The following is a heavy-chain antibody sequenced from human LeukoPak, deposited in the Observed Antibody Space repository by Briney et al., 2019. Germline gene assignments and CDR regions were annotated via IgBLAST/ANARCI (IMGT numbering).Heavy chain of an antibody. CDR1: GFTFSSYG. Sequence: GRSLRLSCAASGFTFSSYGMHWVRQAPGKGLEWVAVISYDGSNKYYADSAKGRFTISRDNSKNTLYLQMNSLRAEDTAVYYCAKDRGLWGQGTLVTVSS. J-gene: IGHJ4*02. D-gene: IGHD1-26*01. V-gene: IGHV3-30*18. CDR2: ISYDGSNK. CDR3: AKDRGL.